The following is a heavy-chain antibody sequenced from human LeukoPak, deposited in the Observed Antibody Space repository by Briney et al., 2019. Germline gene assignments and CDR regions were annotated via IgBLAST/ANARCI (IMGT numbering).Heavy chain of an antibody. J-gene: IGHJ6*03. Sequence: PSETLSLTCTVSGGSISSSSYYWGWIRQPPGKGLEWIGSIYYSGSTYYNPSLKSRVTISVDTSKNQFSLELSSVTAADTAVYYCARRAVGPTFYYYYYMDVWGKGTTVTVSS. D-gene: IGHD1-26*01. V-gene: IGHV4-39*07. CDR1: GGSISSSSYY. CDR3: ARRAVGPTFYYYYYMDV. CDR2: IYYSGST.